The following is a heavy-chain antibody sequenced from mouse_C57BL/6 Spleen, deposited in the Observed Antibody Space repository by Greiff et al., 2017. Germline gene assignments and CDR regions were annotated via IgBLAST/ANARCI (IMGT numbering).Heavy chain of an antibody. CDR2: IWGGGST. Sequence: VQGVESGPGLVAPSQSLSITCTVSGFSLTSYGVDWVRQPPGKGLEWLGVIWGGGSTNYNSALMSRLSISKDNSKSQVFLKMNSLQTDDTAMYYCAKRAYGGSSHYWYFDVWGTGTTVTVSS. CDR1: GFSLTSYG. D-gene: IGHD1-1*01. J-gene: IGHJ1*03. CDR3: AKRAYGGSSHYWYFDV. V-gene: IGHV2-9*01.